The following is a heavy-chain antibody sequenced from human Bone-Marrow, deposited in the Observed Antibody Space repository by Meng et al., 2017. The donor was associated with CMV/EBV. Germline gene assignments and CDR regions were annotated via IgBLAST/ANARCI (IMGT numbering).Heavy chain of an antibody. CDR2: THTSGNT. Sequence: QVQLQGSGPVLVKPSQILSLTCTVSGGSISSGSYYWNWIRQPAGKGLEWIGRTHTSGNTNYNPSLKSRVTISVDTSKNQLSLKVTSVTAADTAVYYCARGDRVELEPFDYWGRGILVTVSS. J-gene: IGHJ4*02. CDR3: ARGDRVELEPFDY. CDR1: GGSISSGSYY. D-gene: IGHD1-1*01. V-gene: IGHV4-61*02.